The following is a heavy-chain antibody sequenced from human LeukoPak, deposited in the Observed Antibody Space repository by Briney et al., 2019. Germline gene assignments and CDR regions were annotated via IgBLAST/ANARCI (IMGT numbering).Heavy chain of an antibody. CDR1: GGSISSYY. V-gene: IGHV4-59*01. J-gene: IGHJ6*02. CDR3: ASSLEGGTVYYGMDV. Sequence: SETLSLTCTVSGGSISSYYWSWIRQPPGKGLEWIGYIYYSGSTNYNPSLKSRVTISVDTSKNQFSLKLSSVTAADTAVYYCASSLEGGTVYYGMDVWGQGTTVTVSS. CDR2: IYYSGST. D-gene: IGHD1-1*01.